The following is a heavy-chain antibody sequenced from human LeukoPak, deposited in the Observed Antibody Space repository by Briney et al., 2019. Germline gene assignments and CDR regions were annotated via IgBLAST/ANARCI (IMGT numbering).Heavy chain of an antibody. CDR1: GFTFSSYW. CDR2: IKQDGSEK. D-gene: IGHD5-12*01. CDR3: ARGGGYGPDYFDY. Sequence: GGSQRLSCAASGFTFSSYWMSWVRQAPGKGLEWVANIKQDGSEKYYVDSVKGRFTISRDNAKNSLYLQMNSLRAEDTAVYYCARGGGYGPDYFDYWGQGTLVTVSS. V-gene: IGHV3-7*04. J-gene: IGHJ4*02.